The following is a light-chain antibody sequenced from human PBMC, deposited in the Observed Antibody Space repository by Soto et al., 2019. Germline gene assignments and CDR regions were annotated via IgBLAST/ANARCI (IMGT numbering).Light chain of an antibody. CDR1: SSDVGGYNY. CDR3: SSYTSTTIVV. CDR2: DVS. J-gene: IGLJ2*01. Sequence: QSVLTQPASMSGSPGQSITISCTGTSSDVGGYNYVSWYQQHPGKAPKLMIYDVSSRPSGVSHRFSGSKSGNTASLTISGLQAEDEADYFCSSYTSTTIVVFGGGTKVTVL. V-gene: IGLV2-14*01.